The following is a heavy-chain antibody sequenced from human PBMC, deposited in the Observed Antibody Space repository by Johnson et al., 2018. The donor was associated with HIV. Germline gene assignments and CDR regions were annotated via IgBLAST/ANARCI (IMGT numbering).Heavy chain of an antibody. CDR3: AKGLGRAAAGTRNAFDI. CDR2: INWNGGRT. D-gene: IGHD6-13*01. V-gene: IGHV3-20*04. CDR1: GFTFDDFG. Sequence: VQLVESGGGLVQPGGSLRLACAASGFTFDDFGMGWVRQAPGKGLEWVSGINWNGGRTGYADSVKGRFTISRDNAKNSLYLQMNSLRAEDTAVYYCAKGLGRAAAGTRNAFDIWGQGTMVTVSS. J-gene: IGHJ3*02.